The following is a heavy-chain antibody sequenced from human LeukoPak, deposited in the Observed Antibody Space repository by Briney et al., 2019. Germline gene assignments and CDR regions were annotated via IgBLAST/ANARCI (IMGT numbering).Heavy chain of an antibody. CDR2: ISSSGSTT. CDR3: ASPYSGGYWDFDY. V-gene: IGHV3-48*03. CDR1: GFTFSSYE. J-gene: IGHJ4*02. D-gene: IGHD1-26*01. Sequence: TGGSLRLSCVASGFTFSSYEMNWVRQAPGRGLEWVSYISSSGSTTYYADSVKGRFTISRDNAKNSLYLQMNRLRAEDTAVYYCASPYSGGYWDFDYWGQGTLVTVSS.